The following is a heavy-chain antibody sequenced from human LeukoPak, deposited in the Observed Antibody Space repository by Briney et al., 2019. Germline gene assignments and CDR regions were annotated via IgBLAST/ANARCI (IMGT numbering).Heavy chain of an antibody. CDR1: GGSISSSSYY. D-gene: IGHD3-22*01. V-gene: IGHV4-39*01. Sequence: SETLSLTRTVSGGSISSSSYYWGWIRQPPGTGLEWLGSIYYSGSTYYNPSLKSRVTISVDTSKNQFSLKLSSVTAADTAVYSCARQALDSSGYVPYYFDYWGQGTLVTVSS. CDR3: ARQALDSSGYVPYYFDY. CDR2: IYYSGST. J-gene: IGHJ4*02.